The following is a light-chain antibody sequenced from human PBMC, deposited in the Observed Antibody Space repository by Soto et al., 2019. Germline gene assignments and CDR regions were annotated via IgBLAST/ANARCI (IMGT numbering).Light chain of an antibody. Sequence: EIVLTQSPGTLSLSPGERATLSCRASQSVSSSYLAWYQQKPGQAPRLLIYGASSRATGIPDRFSGSWSGTDFTLTISSLEPEAVAVYYCQQYGSSPTFGGGTKVEIK. J-gene: IGKJ4*01. V-gene: IGKV3-20*01. CDR1: QSVSSSY. CDR3: QQYGSSPT. CDR2: GAS.